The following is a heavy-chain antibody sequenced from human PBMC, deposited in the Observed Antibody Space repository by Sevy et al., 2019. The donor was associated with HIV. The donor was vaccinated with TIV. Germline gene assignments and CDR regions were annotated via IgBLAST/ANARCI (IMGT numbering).Heavy chain of an antibody. J-gene: IGHJ4*02. V-gene: IGHV1-24*01. Sequence: ASVKVSCKVSGYTLSDLSMYWVRQAPGKGLEWMGGFDPEDGGTIYAQKFQGRVTMTEDTSTDTAYMELSSLRSEDTAVYYCATLEYFYDTSGYSSGDYWGQGTLVTVSS. CDR3: ATLEYFYDTSGYSSGDY. CDR2: FDPEDGGT. D-gene: IGHD3-22*01. CDR1: GYTLSDLS.